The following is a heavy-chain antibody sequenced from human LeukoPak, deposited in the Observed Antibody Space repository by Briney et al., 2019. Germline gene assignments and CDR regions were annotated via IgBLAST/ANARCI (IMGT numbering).Heavy chain of an antibody. Sequence: SETLSLTCTVSGGSISSYCWSWIRQPPGKGLEWIGYIYYSGSTNYNPSLKSRVTISVDTSKNQFSLKLSSVTAADTAVYYCARDSFSSSWPKWFDPWGQGILVAVSS. D-gene: IGHD6-13*01. J-gene: IGHJ5*02. CDR1: GGSISSYC. CDR2: IYYSGST. CDR3: ARDSFSSSWPKWFDP. V-gene: IGHV4-59*01.